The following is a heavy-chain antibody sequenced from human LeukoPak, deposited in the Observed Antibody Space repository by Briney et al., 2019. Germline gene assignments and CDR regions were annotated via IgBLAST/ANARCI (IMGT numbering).Heavy chain of an antibody. V-gene: IGHV3-23*01. D-gene: IGHD5-18*01. CDR2: ISGSGTNT. Sequence: GGSLRLSCAASGFTFSSYSMNWVRQAPGKGLEWVSTISGSGTNTYYADSVKGRFTISRDNSKNTLFLQLNSLRAADTAEYYCAKVGGYSYAPIHYWGQGTLVTVSS. CDR3: AKVGGYSYAPIHY. CDR1: GFTFSSYS. J-gene: IGHJ4*02.